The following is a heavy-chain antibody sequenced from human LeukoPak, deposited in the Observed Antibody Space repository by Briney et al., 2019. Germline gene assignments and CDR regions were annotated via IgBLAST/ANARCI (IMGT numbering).Heavy chain of an antibody. CDR2: ISWNSGSI. CDR3: AKSTSHSSGYPTPDAFDI. Sequence: GGSLRLSCAASGFTFDDYAMHWVRQAPGKGLEWVSGISWNSGSIGYADSVKGRFTISRDNAKNSLYLQMNSLRAEDMALYYCAKSTSHSSGYPTPDAFDIWGQGTMVTVSS. V-gene: IGHV3-9*03. J-gene: IGHJ3*02. D-gene: IGHD3-22*01. CDR1: GFTFDDYA.